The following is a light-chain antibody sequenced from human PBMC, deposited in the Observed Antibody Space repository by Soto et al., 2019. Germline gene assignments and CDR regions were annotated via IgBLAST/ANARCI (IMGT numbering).Light chain of an antibody. CDR2: EVT. CDR1: NSDVVSYNL. V-gene: IGLV2-23*02. CDR3: FSYAGDSVYV. Sequence: QSVLTQPASVSGSPRQSITISCTGTNSDVVSYNLVSWFQQHPGKAPKLVIYEVTKRPSGVSDRLSGSKSDNTASLTISGLQAEDEADYYCFSYAGDSVYVFGTGTKVTVL. J-gene: IGLJ1*01.